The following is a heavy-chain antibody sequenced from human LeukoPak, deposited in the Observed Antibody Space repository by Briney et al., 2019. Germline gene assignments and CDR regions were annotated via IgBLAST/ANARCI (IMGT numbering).Heavy chain of an antibody. D-gene: IGHD2-2*01. V-gene: IGHV3-74*01. J-gene: IGHJ5*02. CDR3: ARGWACSSTSCYGPPDWFDP. CDR2: INSDGSST. CDR1: GFTFSSYW. Sequence: GGSLRLSCAASGFTFSSYWMHWVRQAPGKGLVWVSRINSDGSSTSYADSVKGRFTISRDNAKNTLYLQMNSLRAEDTAVYYCARGWACSSTSCYGPPDWFDPWGQGTLVTASS.